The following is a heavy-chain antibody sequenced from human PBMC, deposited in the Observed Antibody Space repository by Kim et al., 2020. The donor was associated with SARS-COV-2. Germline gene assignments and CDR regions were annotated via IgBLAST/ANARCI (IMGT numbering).Heavy chain of an antibody. CDR2: IYYSGST. Sequence: SETLSLTCTVSGGSISSYYWSWIRQPPGKGLEWIGYIYYSGSTNYNPSLKSRVTISVDTSKNQFSLKLSSVTAADTAVYYCARARIAVAGIGWGYGMDVWGQGTTVTVSS. V-gene: IGHV4-59*13. CDR3: ARARIAVAGIGWGYGMDV. J-gene: IGHJ6*02. D-gene: IGHD6-19*01. CDR1: GGSISSYY.